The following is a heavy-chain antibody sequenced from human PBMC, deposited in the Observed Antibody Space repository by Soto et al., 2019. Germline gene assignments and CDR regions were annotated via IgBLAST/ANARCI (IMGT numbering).Heavy chain of an antibody. CDR3: ARAPYSSSSPVFDY. Sequence: LSLTCTVSGGSISSGGYYWSWIRQHPGKGLEWIGYIYYSGSTYYNPSLKSRVTISVDTSKNQFSLKLSSVTAADTAVYYCARAPYSSSSPVFDYWGQGTLVTVSS. D-gene: IGHD6-6*01. CDR2: IYYSGST. J-gene: IGHJ4*02. CDR1: GGSISSGGYY. V-gene: IGHV4-31*03.